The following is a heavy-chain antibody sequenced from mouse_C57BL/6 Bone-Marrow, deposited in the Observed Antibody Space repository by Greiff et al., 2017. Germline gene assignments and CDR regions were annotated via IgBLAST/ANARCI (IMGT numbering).Heavy chain of an antibody. CDR2: IYPGNSDT. V-gene: IGHV1-5*01. CDR3: TRLYDYDVYWYFDV. J-gene: IGHJ1*03. D-gene: IGHD2-4*01. Sequence: DVQLQQSGTVLARPGASVKMSCKTSGYTFTSYWMHWVKQRPGQGLEWIGAIYPGNSDTSYNQKFKGKAKLTAVTSASPAYMELSSLTNADSAVYYCTRLYDYDVYWYFDVWGTGTTVTVSS. CDR1: GYTFTSYW.